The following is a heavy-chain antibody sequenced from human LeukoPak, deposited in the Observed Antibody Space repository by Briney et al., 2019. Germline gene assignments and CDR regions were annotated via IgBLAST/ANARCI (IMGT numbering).Heavy chain of an antibody. CDR2: IYPGDSDT. D-gene: IGHD6-13*01. CDR3: ASVGVSSSSRTSNDAFDI. V-gene: IGHV5-51*01. CDR1: GYSFTSYW. J-gene: IGHJ3*02. Sequence: GESLKISCKGSGYSFTSYWIGWVRQMPGEGLEWMGIIYPGDSDTRYSPSFQGQVTISADKSISTAYLQWSSLKASDTAMYYCASVGVSSSSRTSNDAFDIWGQGTMVTVSS.